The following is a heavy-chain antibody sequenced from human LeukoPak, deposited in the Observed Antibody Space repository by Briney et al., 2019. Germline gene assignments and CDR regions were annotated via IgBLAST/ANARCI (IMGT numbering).Heavy chain of an antibody. Sequence: ASVKVSCKASGYTFTAYYMQWVRQAPGEGLEWMGWINPKSGDTKYAQKFQGSVTMSRDTSISTAYMELSSLRSDDTAVYYCARDMGTYYSDSSGYLEYWGQGSLVTVSS. J-gene: IGHJ4*02. CDR2: INPKSGDT. CDR3: ARDMGTYYSDSSGYLEY. CDR1: GYTFTAYY. V-gene: IGHV1-2*02. D-gene: IGHD3-22*01.